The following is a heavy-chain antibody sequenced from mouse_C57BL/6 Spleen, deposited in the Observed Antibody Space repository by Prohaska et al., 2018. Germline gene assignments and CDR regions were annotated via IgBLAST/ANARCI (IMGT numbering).Heavy chain of an antibody. CDR2: ISYDGSN. CDR3: ARGGVYWYFDV. Sequence: DVQLQESGPGLVKPSQSLSLTCSVTGYSITSGYYWNWIRQFPGNKLEWMGYISYDGSNNYNPSLKNRISITRDTSKNQFFLKLNSVTTEDTATYYCARGGVYWYFDVWGTGTTVTVSS. CDR1: GYSITSGYY. J-gene: IGHJ1*03. V-gene: IGHV3-6*01.